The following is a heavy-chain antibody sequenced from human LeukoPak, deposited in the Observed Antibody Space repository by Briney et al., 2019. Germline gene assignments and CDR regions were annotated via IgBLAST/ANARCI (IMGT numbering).Heavy chain of an antibody. V-gene: IGHV3-21*01. J-gene: IGHJ6*02. CDR2: ISRSGSYI. CDR1: GFNFSTHS. Sequence: GGSLSLSHAASGFNFSTHSMHWVRQATGKGLEWVSSISRSGSYISYAASVKGRFTISRDNAKNSLYLQMNSLRVEDTAVYYCARVGCSGGRCPGYGMDVWGQGTTVTVSS. D-gene: IGHD2-15*01. CDR3: ARVGCSGGRCPGYGMDV.